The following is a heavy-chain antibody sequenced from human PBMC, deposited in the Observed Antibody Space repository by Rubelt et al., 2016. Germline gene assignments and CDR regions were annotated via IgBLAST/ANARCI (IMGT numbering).Heavy chain of an antibody. CDR3: VRSSSGHFDY. V-gene: IGHV1-18*01. Sequence: MGWISAYNGNTNYAQKLQGRVTMTSDTSTSTVYTELSSLSSEDTAVYYCVRSSSGHFDYWGQGTLVTVSS. D-gene: IGHD6-13*01. CDR2: ISAYNGNT. J-gene: IGHJ4*02.